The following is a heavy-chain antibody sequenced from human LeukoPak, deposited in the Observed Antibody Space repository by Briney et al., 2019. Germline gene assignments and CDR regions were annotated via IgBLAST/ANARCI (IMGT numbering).Heavy chain of an antibody. V-gene: IGHV1-69*05. CDR3: ARREVYARHDAFDI. CDR1: GGTFSSYA. J-gene: IGHJ3*02. Sequence: ASVKVSCKASGGTFSSYAISWVRQAPGQGLEWMGRIIPIFGTANYAQKFQGRVTITTDESASTAYMELSSLRSEDTAVYYCARREVYARHDAFDIWGQGTMVTVSS. CDR2: IIPIFGTA. D-gene: IGHD2-8*01.